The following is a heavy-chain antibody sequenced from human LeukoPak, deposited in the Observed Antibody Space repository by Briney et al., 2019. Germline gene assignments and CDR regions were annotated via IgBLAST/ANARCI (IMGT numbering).Heavy chain of an antibody. Sequence: GGSLTLPCAVSGFTFSIYSMHWVRQAPGKGLKYVSAINNNGGSTYYADCVKGRFTISRDNSRNMLFLQMSSLRAEDTAVYYCVRRSGDDYDYWGQGTLVTVSS. V-gene: IGHV3-64D*06. J-gene: IGHJ4*02. D-gene: IGHD5-12*01. CDR2: INNNGGST. CDR1: GFTFSIYS. CDR3: VRRSGDDYDY.